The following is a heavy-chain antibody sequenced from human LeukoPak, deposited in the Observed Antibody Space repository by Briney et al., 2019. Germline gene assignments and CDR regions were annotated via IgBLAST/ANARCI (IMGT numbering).Heavy chain of an antibody. J-gene: IGHJ4*02. CDR3: ARVHCSGGGCSS. V-gene: IGHV3-11*01. D-gene: IGHD2-15*01. Sequence: GGSLRLSCAASGFTFSDFYMSWIRQAPGKGLEFISYISGGGDIIFYADSVKGRFTISRDNAKNSLYLQMNSLRAEDTAVYYCARVHCSGGGCSSWGQGTLVTVSS. CDR2: ISGGGDII. CDR1: GFTFSDFY.